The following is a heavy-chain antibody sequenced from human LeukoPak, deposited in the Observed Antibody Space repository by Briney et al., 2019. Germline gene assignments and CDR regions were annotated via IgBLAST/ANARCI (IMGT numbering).Heavy chain of an antibody. J-gene: IGHJ4*02. CDR1: GFTFSTYW. V-gene: IGHV3-23*01. Sequence: SGGSLRLSCAASGFTFSTYWMSWVRQPPGKGLEWVSSIFPSGGEIHYADSVRGRFTISRDNSKSTLSLQMNSLRAEDTAIYYCATYRQVLLPFESWGQGTLVTVSS. CDR2: IFPSGGEI. D-gene: IGHD2-8*02. CDR3: ATYRQVLLPFES.